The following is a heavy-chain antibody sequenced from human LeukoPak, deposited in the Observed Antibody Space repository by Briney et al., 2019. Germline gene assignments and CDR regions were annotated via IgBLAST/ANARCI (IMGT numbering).Heavy chain of an antibody. CDR1: GCTFTSYY. CDR3: ARRLKGNAFDI. CDR2: INPSGGST. J-gene: IGHJ3*02. Sequence: ASVKVSCKASGCTFTSYYMHWVRQAPGQGLEWMGIINPSGGSTSYAQKFQGRVTMTRDTSTSTVYMELSSLRSEDTAVYYCARRLKGNAFDIWGQGTMVTVSS. D-gene: IGHD3-10*01. V-gene: IGHV1-46*01.